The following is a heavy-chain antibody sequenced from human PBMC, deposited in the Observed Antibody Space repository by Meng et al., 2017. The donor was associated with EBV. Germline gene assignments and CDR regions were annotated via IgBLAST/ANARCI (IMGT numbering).Heavy chain of an antibody. D-gene: IGHD1-26*01. CDR1: XGPFSGYY. V-gene: IGHV4-34*01. Sequence: QVQLQQWGAGLLKPSXXXXLTXXVXXGPFSGYYWSWIRQPPGKGLEWIGEINHSGSTNYNPSLKSRVTISVDTSKNQFSLKLSSVTAADTAVYYCARGGGNRGGIVGATYRLNWFDPWGQGTLVTVSS. CDR3: ARGGGNRGGIVGATYRLNWFDP. CDR2: INHSGST. J-gene: IGHJ5*02.